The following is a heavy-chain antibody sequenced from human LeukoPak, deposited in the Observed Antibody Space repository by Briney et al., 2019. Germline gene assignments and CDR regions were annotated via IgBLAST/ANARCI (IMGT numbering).Heavy chain of an antibody. Sequence: SETLSLTCTVSGGSISSSSYYWGWIRQPPGKGLEWIGSICYSGSTYYNPSLKSRVTISVDTSKNQFSLKLSSVTAADTAVCYCARYIAAAGTLDYWGQGTLVTVSS. CDR1: GGSISSSSYY. J-gene: IGHJ4*02. CDR2: ICYSGST. D-gene: IGHD6-13*01. V-gene: IGHV4-39*07. CDR3: ARYIAAAGTLDY.